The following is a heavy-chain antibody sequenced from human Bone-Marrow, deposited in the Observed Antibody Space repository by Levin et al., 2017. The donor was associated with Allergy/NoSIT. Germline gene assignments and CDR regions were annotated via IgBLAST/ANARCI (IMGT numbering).Heavy chain of an antibody. D-gene: IGHD2/OR15-2a*01. J-gene: IGHJ6*02. CDR2: IYYDGSA. Sequence: SSETLSLTCTVSGGSISDDSYYWAWVRQPPGKGLEWVGSIYYDGSAYYNPSLKTRLTISVDTSKNQFSLRVNSVIAADTAVYYCAGEPNSPYYYHYGLDVWGPGTTVTVSS. V-gene: IGHV4-39*07. CDR3: AGEPNSPYYYHYGLDV. CDR1: GGSISDDSYY.